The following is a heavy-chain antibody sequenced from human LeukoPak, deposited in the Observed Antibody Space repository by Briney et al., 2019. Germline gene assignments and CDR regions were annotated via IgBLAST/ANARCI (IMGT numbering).Heavy chain of an antibody. V-gene: IGHV1-69*05. Sequence: VASVKVSCKASGGTFSKYAINWVRQAPGKGLEWMGGIIPAFGSSNYAQKSQGRVTLTTDTSTNTAYMEMSSLRSEDTAVYYCARVGPLGGSSWYAGILGYSDFWGQGTQVTVSS. CDR1: GGTFSKYA. J-gene: IGHJ4*02. CDR2: IIPAFGSS. D-gene: IGHD6-13*01. CDR3: ARVGPLGGSSWYAGILGYSDF.